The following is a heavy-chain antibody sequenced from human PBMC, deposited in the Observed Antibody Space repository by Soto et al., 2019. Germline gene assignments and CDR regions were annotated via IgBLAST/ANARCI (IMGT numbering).Heavy chain of an antibody. CDR3: ARDKAFGYTFDY. Sequence: SVKVSCKASGGTFSSYAIRWVRQAPGQGLEWMGGIIPIFGTANYAQKFQGRVTITADESTSTAYMELSSLRSEDTAVYYCARDKAFGYTFDYWGQGTLVTVSS. CDR2: IIPIFGTA. CDR1: GGTFSSYA. D-gene: IGHD3-16*01. V-gene: IGHV1-69*13. J-gene: IGHJ4*02.